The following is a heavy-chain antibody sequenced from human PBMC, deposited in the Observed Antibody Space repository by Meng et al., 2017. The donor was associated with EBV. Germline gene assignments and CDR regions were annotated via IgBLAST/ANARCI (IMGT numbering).Heavy chain of an antibody. Sequence: PPRLKPPRTHTLTSQCSGFSLSNRCVGVGLFHQPREKAPGWLSLIYWDYYKHYSPSLKSRLTITKDTSKNQVVLTMTNMDPVDAATYYCAHEIASRPFDYWGQGTLVTVSS. CDR1: GFSLSNRCVG. CDR2: IYWDYYK. CDR3: AHEIASRPFDY. D-gene: IGHD6-6*01. V-gene: IGHV2-5*02. J-gene: IGHJ4*02.